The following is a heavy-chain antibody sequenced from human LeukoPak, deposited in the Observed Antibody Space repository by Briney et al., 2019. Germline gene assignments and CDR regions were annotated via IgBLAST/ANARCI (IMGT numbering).Heavy chain of an antibody. V-gene: IGHV3-30*02. CDR2: IRYDGSNT. Sequence: PGGSLRLSCAASGFTFSSYGMYWVRQAPGKGLEWVAFIRYDGSNTYSADSVKGRFTISRDNSKNTLYLQMNSLRAEDAAVYFCAKAPVTSCRGAYCYPFDSWGQGTLVTVSS. J-gene: IGHJ4*02. D-gene: IGHD2-21*01. CDR3: AKAPVTSCRGAYCYPFDS. CDR1: GFTFSSYG.